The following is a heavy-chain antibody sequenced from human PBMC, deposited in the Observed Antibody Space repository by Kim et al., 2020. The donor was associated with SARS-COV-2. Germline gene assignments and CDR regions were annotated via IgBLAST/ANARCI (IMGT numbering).Heavy chain of an antibody. CDR3: AKIGDSRYNWFDP. J-gene: IGHJ5*02. D-gene: IGHD3-16*01. V-gene: IGHV1-8*01. Sequence: YSQRFQGRVTMTRDTSRNTAYMELSSLTSEDTAVYYCAKIGDSRYNWFDPWGQGTLVTVSS.